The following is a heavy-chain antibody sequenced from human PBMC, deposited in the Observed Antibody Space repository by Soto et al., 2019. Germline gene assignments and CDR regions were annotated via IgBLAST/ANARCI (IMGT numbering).Heavy chain of an antibody. CDR2: IYSSGKA. D-gene: IGHD2-2*01. CDR1: GGSLNNYN. Sequence: KPSETLSLTCTVSGGSLNNYNWNWIRQSAGTGLEWIGRIYSSGKAYYNPSLKSRVTLSLDMLNNQISLKVTSVTAADTAMYYCARERTYQMFGDDALDFWGLGTMVTVSS. CDR3: ARERTYQMFGDDALDF. J-gene: IGHJ3*01. V-gene: IGHV4-4*07.